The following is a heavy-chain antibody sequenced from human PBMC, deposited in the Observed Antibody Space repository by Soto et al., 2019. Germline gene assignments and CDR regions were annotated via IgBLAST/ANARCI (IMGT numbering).Heavy chain of an antibody. CDR3: ARDSTPRVPYYFDY. CDR1: GYTFTSYG. J-gene: IGHJ4*02. D-gene: IGHD1-1*01. CDR2: ISAYNGNT. V-gene: IGHV1-18*01. Sequence: ASVKVSCKASGYTFTSYGISWVRQAPGRGLEWMGWISAYNGNTNYAQKLQGRVTMTTDTSTSTAYMELRSLRSDDTAVYYCARDSTPRVPYYFDYWGQGTRVTVSS.